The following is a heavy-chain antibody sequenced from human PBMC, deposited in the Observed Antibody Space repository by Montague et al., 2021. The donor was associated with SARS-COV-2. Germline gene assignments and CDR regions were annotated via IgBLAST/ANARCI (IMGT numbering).Heavy chain of an antibody. Sequence: SETLSLTCTVSGVSFTDYYWSWIRQPPGKGLEWVGDVLYNKGTNFNPSLKSRVAISVDTSKNQFSLRLTSVTAADTASYYCVRHPHYDGLNGPPDFWGQGTLVTVSS. V-gene: IGHV4-59*08. CDR2: VLYNKGT. CDR1: GVSFTDYY. D-gene: IGHD3-9*01. CDR3: VRHPHYDGLNGPPDF. J-gene: IGHJ4*02.